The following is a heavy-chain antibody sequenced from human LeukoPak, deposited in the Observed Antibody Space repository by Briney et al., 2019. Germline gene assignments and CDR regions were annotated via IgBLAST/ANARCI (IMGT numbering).Heavy chain of an antibody. V-gene: IGHV3-64D*09. CDR2: ISSNGGST. D-gene: IGHD6-13*01. Sequence: GGSLRLSCSASGFTFSSYAMHWVRQAPGKGLEYVSAISSNGGSTYYADSVKGRFTISRDNSKNTLYLQVSSLRAEDTAVYNCVKDGRRYTSSWSYFDYWGQGILVTVSS. J-gene: IGHJ4*02. CDR1: GFTFSSYA. CDR3: VKDGRRYTSSWSYFDY.